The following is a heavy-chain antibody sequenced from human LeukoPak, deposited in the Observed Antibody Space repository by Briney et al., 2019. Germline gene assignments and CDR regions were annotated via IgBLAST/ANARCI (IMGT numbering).Heavy chain of an antibody. V-gene: IGHV4-34*01. CDR1: GGSISSYY. D-gene: IGHD6-19*01. Sequence: PSETLSLTCTVSGGSISSYYWSWIRQPPGKGLEWIGEINHSGSTNYNPSLKSRVTISVDTSKNQFSLKLSSVTAADTAVYYCARPAYSSGWYSGAFDIWGQGTMVTVSS. CDR3: ARPAYSSGWYSGAFDI. J-gene: IGHJ3*02. CDR2: INHSGST.